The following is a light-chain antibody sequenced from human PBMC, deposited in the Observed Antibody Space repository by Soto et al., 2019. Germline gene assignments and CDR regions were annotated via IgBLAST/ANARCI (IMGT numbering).Light chain of an antibody. V-gene: IGKV1-9*01. Sequence: DIQLTQSPPFLSASVGDRVTITCRAGQGINSYLAWYQQKPGKAPKLLIYAASTLQSGVPSRFSGSGSGTEFTLTISSLQPEDFATYYCQQLNSYPRITFGQGTRLEIK. CDR2: AAS. J-gene: IGKJ5*01. CDR3: QQLNSYPRIT. CDR1: QGINSY.